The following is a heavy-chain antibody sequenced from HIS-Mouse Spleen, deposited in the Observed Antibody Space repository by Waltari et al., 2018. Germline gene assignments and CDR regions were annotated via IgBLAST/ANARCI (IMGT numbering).Heavy chain of an antibody. J-gene: IGHJ4*02. D-gene: IGHD6-6*01. CDR3: ARGLAARFDY. Sequence: QLQLQQWGAGLLKPSETLSLTCAVYGGSFRGYYWSWVRQPPGKGLEWIGEINHSGSTNYNPSLKSRVTISVDTSKNQFSLKLSSVTAADTAVYYCARGLAARFDYWGQGTLVTVSS. CDR2: INHSGST. CDR1: GGSFRGYY. V-gene: IGHV4-34*01.